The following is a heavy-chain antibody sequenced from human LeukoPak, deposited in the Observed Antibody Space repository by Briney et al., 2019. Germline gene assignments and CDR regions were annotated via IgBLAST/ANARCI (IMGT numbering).Heavy chain of an antibody. CDR2: ISGSGDNM. CDR1: GFTFSDSY. D-gene: IGHD2-15*01. CDR3: AKRSVVVARNWFDP. Sequence: GGSLRLSCAASGFTFSDSYMTWVRQAPGKGLEWVSSISGSGDNMDYADSVKGRFTISRDNSKNTLYLQMNSLRAEDTAVYYCAKRSVVVARNWFDPWGQGTLVTVSS. V-gene: IGHV3-23*01. J-gene: IGHJ5*02.